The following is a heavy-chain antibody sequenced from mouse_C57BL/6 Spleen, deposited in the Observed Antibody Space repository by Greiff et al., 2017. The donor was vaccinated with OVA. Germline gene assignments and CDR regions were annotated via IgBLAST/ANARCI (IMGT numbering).Heavy chain of an antibody. Sequence: VQLQQSGPELVKPGASVKISCKASGYTFTDYYMNWVKQSHGKSLEWIGDINPNNGGTSYNQKFQGKATLTVDKSASTAYMELRSLTSEDSAVYYCAITVYYYGSSYPYYAMDYWGQGTSVTVAS. V-gene: IGHV1-26*01. D-gene: IGHD1-1*01. CDR3: AITVYYYGSSYPYYAMDY. CDR2: INPNNGGT. J-gene: IGHJ4*01. CDR1: GYTFTDYY.